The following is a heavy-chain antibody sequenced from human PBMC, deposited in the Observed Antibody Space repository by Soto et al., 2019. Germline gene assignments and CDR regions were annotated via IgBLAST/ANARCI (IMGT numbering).Heavy chain of an antibody. CDR2: IHSDGSST. V-gene: IGHV3-74*01. CDR3: ARETHYFGLNV. J-gene: IGHJ6*02. CDR1: GFIFSSYW. Sequence: EVQLVESGGGLVQPGGSLRLSCAASGFIFSSYWMHWVRQVPGKGLVWVSRIHSDGSSTYYADSVKGRFTISRDNAKNTLDVQMNSLRAEDTGVYYCARETHYFGLNVWGQGTTVTVSS.